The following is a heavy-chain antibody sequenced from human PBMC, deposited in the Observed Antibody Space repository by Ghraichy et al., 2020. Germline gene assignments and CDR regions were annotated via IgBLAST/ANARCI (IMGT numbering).Heavy chain of an antibody. CDR1: GFTFSSYA. CDR2: ISGSGGST. CDR3: AKDYDFWSGYFSNFDY. Sequence: GESLNISCAASGFTFSSYAMSWVRQAPGKGLEWVSAISGSGGSTYYADSVKGRFTISRDNSKNTLYLQMNSLRAEDTAVYYCAKDYDFWSGYFSNFDYWGQGTLVTVSS. D-gene: IGHD3-3*01. J-gene: IGHJ4*02. V-gene: IGHV3-23*01.